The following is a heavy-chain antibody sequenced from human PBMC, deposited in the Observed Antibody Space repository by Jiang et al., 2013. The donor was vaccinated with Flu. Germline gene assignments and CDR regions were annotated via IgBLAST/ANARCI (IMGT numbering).Heavy chain of an antibody. Sequence: SGAEVKKPGSSVKVSCKASGGTFSSYAISWVRQAPGQGLEWMGRIIPILGIANYAQKFQGRVTITADKSTSTAYMELSSLRSEDTAVYYCARVGYDFWSPFDYWGQGTLVTVSS. V-gene: IGHV1-69*04. CDR1: GGTFSSYA. CDR3: ARVGYDFWSPFDY. J-gene: IGHJ4*02. D-gene: IGHD3-3*01. CDR2: IIPILGIA.